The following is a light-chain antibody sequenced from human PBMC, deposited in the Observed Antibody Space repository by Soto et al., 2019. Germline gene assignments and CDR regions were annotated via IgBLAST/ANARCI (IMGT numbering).Light chain of an antibody. J-gene: IGLJ1*01. V-gene: IGLV1-44*01. CDR2: SNN. CDR3: AAWDDSLNVYV. CDR1: SSNIGSNT. Sequence: QSLLTQPPSASGTPGQRVTISCSGSSSNIGSNTVNWYQQLPGTAPKLLIYSNNQRPSGVPDRFSGSKSGTSASLAISGLQSEDESDYYCAAWDDSLNVYVFGTGTNVTV.